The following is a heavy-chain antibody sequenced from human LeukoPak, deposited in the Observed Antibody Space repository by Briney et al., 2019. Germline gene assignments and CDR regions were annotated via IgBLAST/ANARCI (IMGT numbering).Heavy chain of an antibody. CDR1: GGTFSSYA. CDR3: ARQSWEMATIGGMDV. CDR2: IIPILGIA. D-gene: IGHD5-24*01. V-gene: IGHV1-69*04. Sequence: SVKVSCKASGGTFSSYAISWVRQAPGQGLEWMGRIIPILGIANYAQKFQDRVTITAVKSTSTAYMELSSLRSEDTAVYYCARQSWEMATIGGMDVWGQGTTVTVSS. J-gene: IGHJ6*02.